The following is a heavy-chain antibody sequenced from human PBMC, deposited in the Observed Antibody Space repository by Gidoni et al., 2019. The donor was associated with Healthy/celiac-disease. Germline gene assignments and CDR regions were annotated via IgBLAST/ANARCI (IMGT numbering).Heavy chain of an antibody. V-gene: IGHV3-23*01. CDR1: GFTFSSYA. J-gene: IGHJ4*02. CDR3: AATELRYFDWFDY. CDR2: SSGSGGST. D-gene: IGHD3-9*01. Sequence: EVQLLESGGGLVQPGGSLSLSCAASGFTFSSYAMSWVRQAPGKGLEWVSASSGSGGSTYYADSVKGRFTISRDNSKNTLYLQMNSLRAEDTAVYYCAATELRYFDWFDYWGQGTLVTVSS.